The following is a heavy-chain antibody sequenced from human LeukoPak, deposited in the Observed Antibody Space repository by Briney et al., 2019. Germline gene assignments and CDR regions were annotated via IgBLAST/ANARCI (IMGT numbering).Heavy chain of an antibody. CDR1: GGSISNYH. D-gene: IGHD1-26*01. J-gene: IGHJ5*02. CDR2: ISYNDST. CDR3: ARTIMSGNYYWFDP. V-gene: IGHV4-59*01. Sequence: SETLSLTFTVSGGSISNYHWSWIGPPPVAGLEWIGFISYNDSTNYNPSLKSRVTVSVDPTYEQFSLTVTSVTTPDKAVYYRARTIMSGNYYWFDPWRQGTLVTVSS.